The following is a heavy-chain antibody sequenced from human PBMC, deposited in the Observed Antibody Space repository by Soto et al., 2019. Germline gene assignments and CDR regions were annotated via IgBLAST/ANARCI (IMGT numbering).Heavy chain of an antibody. V-gene: IGHV3-23*01. D-gene: IGHD1-26*01. CDR1: GFTFSSYA. Sequence: GGSLRLSCAASGFTFSSYAMSWVRQAPGKGLEWVSAISGSGGSTYYADSVKGRFTISRDNSKNTLYLQMNSLRAEDTSVYYCAKDQEWELLVTITSNFDYWGQGTLVTVSS. J-gene: IGHJ4*02. CDR3: AKDQEWELLVTITSNFDY. CDR2: ISGSGGST.